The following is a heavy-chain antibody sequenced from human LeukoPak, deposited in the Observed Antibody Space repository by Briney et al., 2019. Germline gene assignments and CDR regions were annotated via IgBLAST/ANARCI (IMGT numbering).Heavy chain of an antibody. CDR2: IYNRGST. V-gene: IGHV4-59*01. CDR1: GGSFSGYF. D-gene: IGHD2/OR15-2a*01. CDR3: AVLQSHRPLDY. J-gene: IGHJ4*02. Sequence: PSETLSLTCAVYGGSFSGYFWNWIRQPPGEGLEWIGYIYNRGSTNYNPSLKSRVTISVDTSNNQFSLKLTSVTAADTAVYFCAVLQSHRPLDYWGQGTLVTVSS.